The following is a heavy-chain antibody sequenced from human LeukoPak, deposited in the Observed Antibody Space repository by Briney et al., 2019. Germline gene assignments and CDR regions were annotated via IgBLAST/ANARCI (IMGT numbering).Heavy chain of an antibody. J-gene: IGHJ4*02. Sequence: GGSLRLSCAASGFTFSSYAMSWVRQAPEKGLEWVSAISGSGGSTYYTDTVKGRFTISRDNSKNTLYLQMNSLRAEDTAMYFCAKDQGGGLATINDYWGQGTLVTVSS. D-gene: IGHD5-12*01. V-gene: IGHV3-23*01. CDR2: ISGSGGST. CDR3: AKDQGGGLATINDY. CDR1: GFTFSSYA.